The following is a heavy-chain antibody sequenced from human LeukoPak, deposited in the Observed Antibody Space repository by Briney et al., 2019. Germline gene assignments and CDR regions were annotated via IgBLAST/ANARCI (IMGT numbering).Heavy chain of an antibody. J-gene: IGHJ6*03. CDR2: IKQDGSEK. V-gene: IGHV3-7*01. D-gene: IGHD2-15*01. CDR3: ARGGYCSGGSCRNYYMDV. CDR1: GFTFSSYW. Sequence: PGGSLRLSCAASGFTFSSYWMSWVRQAPGEGLEWVANIKQDGSEKYYVDSVKGRFTISRDNAKNSLYLQMNTLRAEDTAVYYCARGGYCSGGSCRNYYMDVWGKGTTVTVSS.